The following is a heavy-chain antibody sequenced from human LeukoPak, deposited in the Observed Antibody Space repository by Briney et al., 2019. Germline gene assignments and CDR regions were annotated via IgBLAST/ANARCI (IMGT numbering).Heavy chain of an antibody. D-gene: IGHD6-6*01. Sequence: GSLRLSCAASGFTFSTYAMSWVRQAPGKGLEWVSAISSSGGTTFYADSVKGRFTISRDNSKNTLYLQMNSLRAEDTVVYYCVKGLSITGSSRQFDYWGQGTLVTVSS. V-gene: IGHV3-23*01. CDR3: VKGLSITGSSRQFDY. J-gene: IGHJ4*02. CDR1: GFTFSTYA. CDR2: ISSSGGTT.